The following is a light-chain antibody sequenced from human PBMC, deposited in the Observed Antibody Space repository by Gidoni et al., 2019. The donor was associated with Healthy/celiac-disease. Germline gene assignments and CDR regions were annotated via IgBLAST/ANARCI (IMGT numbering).Light chain of an antibody. J-gene: IGKJ4*01. CDR2: SAS. CDR1: HGISTY. V-gene: IGKV1-9*01. CDR3: QFLNNYLLT. Sequence: DIHLTHSPSFLSASVGDRVTITCRASHGISTYLSWYQHKPGRAPKLLIYSASTLQSGVPTRFSGSGSGKVLTLTISSLQPEDFATYYSQFLNNYLLTFAGGTKVEIK.